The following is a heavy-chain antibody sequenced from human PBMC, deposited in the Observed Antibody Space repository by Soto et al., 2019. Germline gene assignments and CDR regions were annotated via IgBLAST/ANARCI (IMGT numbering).Heavy chain of an antibody. J-gene: IGHJ4*02. Sequence: VASVKVSCKVSGYTLTELSMHWVRQAPGKGLEWMGGFDPEDGETIYAQKFQGRVTMTEDTSTDTAYMELSSLRSEDTAVYYCATVKRRLDYGPERNYFDYWGQGTLVTVSS. CDR1: GYTLTELS. D-gene: IGHD4-17*01. CDR3: ATVKRRLDYGPERNYFDY. V-gene: IGHV1-24*01. CDR2: FDPEDGET.